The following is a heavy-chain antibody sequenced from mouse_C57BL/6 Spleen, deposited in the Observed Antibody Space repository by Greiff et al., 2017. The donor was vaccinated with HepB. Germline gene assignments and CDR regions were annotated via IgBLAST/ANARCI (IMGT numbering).Heavy chain of an antibody. CDR2: IYPRSGNT. V-gene: IGHV1-81*01. Sequence: QVQLQQSGAELARPGASVKLSCKASGYTFTSYGISWVKQRTGQGLEWIGEIYPRSGNTYYNEKFKGKATLTADKSSSTAYMELRSLTSEDSAVYFCARLVGPSYWYFYVWGTGTTVTVSS. D-gene: IGHD1-1*01. J-gene: IGHJ1*03. CDR1: GYTFTSYG. CDR3: ARLVGPSYWYFYV.